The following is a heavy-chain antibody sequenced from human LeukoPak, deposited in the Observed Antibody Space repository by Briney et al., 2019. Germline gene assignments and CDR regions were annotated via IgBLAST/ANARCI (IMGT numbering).Heavy chain of an antibody. CDR3: AKDLGSSWYSNWFDP. J-gene: IGHJ5*02. V-gene: IGHV3-23*01. CDR1: GFTFSTYG. D-gene: IGHD6-13*01. CDR2: ISGSGDST. Sequence: AGGSLRLSCAASGFTFSTYGMSWVRQAPGKGLEWVSAISGSGDSTYYADSVKGRVTISRDNSKNTLYLQMNSLRAEDTAVYYCAKDLGSSWYSNWFDPWGQGTLVTVSS.